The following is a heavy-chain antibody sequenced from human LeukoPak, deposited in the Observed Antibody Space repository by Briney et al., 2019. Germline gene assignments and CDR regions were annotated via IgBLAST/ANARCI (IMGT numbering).Heavy chain of an antibody. Sequence: ASVKVSCKASGYTFTSYGISWVRQAPGQGLEWMGWISAYNGNTNYAQKLQGRVTMTTDTSTSTAYMELRSLRSDDTAVYYCARDQYDSSGYYWGYYYYYMDVWGKGTTVTVSS. CDR2: ISAYNGNT. CDR3: ARDQYDSSGYYWGYYYYYMDV. D-gene: IGHD3-22*01. CDR1: GYTFTSYG. J-gene: IGHJ6*03. V-gene: IGHV1-18*01.